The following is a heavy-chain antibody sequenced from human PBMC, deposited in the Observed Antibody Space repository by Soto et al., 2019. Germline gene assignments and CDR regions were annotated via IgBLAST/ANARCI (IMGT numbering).Heavy chain of an antibody. V-gene: IGHV3-21*01. D-gene: IGHD3-16*02. CDR3: ARSRVWGSYRRHDY. J-gene: IGHJ4*02. Sequence: EVQLVESGGGLVKPGGSLRLSCAASGFTFSSYSMNWVRQAPGKGLEWVSSISSSSSYIYYADSVKGRFTSSRDNAKNPLYQQMKSARAEDTAVYYCARSRVWGSYRRHDYWGQGTLVTVSS. CDR2: ISSSSSYI. CDR1: GFTFSSYS.